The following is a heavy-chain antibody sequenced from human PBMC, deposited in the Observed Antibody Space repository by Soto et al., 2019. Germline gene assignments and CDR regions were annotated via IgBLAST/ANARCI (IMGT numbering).Heavy chain of an antibody. CDR2: ISGSGDIT. D-gene: IGHD3-16*01. V-gene: IGHV3-23*01. CDR1: GFTFSTSA. Sequence: EVQVLESGGNLVQPGGSLRLTCAFSGFTFSTSAMNWVRQAPGKGLGWVSSISGSGDITLYADSVKGRFTTSRDNSKSTVYLPLTSLRVADTALYHCATGLAASIAVAFDIWGPGTRVTVSS. CDR3: ATGLAASIAVAFDI. J-gene: IGHJ3*02.